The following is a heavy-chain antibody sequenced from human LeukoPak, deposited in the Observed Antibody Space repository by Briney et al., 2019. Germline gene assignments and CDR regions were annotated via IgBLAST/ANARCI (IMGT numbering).Heavy chain of an antibody. V-gene: IGHV3-7*01. D-gene: IGHD6-19*01. J-gene: IGHJ4*02. Sequence: GGSLRLSCAASGFTFSIYSMSWVRQAPGKGLEWVANIRQDGSEKYYVDSVKGRFTISRDNAKNSLYLQMNSLRAEDTAVYYCARGSGWYFHWGQGTLVTVSS. CDR2: IRQDGSEK. CDR3: ARGSGWYFH. CDR1: GFTFSIYS.